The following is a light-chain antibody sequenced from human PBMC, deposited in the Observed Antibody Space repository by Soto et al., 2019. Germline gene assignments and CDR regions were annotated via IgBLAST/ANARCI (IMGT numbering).Light chain of an antibody. Sequence: EIVMTQSPATLSVSPGERATLSCRASQSVSSNLAWYQQKPGQAPRLLIYGASTRATGIPARFSGSGSGTEFTLTISSLXSEDFAVYYCQQYNNWPPYIFGQGTKVDIK. V-gene: IGKV3-15*01. CDR1: QSVSSN. CDR3: QQYNNWPPYI. CDR2: GAS. J-gene: IGKJ2*01.